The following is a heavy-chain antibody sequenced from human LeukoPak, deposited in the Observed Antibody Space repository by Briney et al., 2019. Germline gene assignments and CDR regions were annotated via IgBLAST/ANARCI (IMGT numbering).Heavy chain of an antibody. V-gene: IGHV3-23*01. CDR3: AKAIGLGSYFDY. CDR2: ISGSGADT. J-gene: IGHJ4*02. Sequence: GGSLRLSCAASGFTFSSYAMSWVRQAPGKGLEWVSVISGSGADTYYTDSVKGRSTISRDNSKNTLYLQMNSLRVEDTAVYYCAKAIGLGSYFDYWGQGTLVTVPS. CDR1: GFTFSSYA. D-gene: IGHD7-27*01.